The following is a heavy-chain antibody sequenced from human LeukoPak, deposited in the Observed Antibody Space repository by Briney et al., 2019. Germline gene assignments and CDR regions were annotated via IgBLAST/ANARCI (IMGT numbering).Heavy chain of an antibody. Sequence: PGGSLRPSCAASGFIFNTFAMNWVRQAPGKGLEWVAFISYDGSEKYYTDSVKGRFTVSRDNSKNTVFLQLNNLRAEDTAVFYCAKPMAVAGRGWYGLDVWGQGTTVTVSS. J-gene: IGHJ6*02. D-gene: IGHD6-19*01. CDR3: AKPMAVAGRGWYGLDV. CDR1: GFIFNTFA. CDR2: ISYDGSEK. V-gene: IGHV3-30*18.